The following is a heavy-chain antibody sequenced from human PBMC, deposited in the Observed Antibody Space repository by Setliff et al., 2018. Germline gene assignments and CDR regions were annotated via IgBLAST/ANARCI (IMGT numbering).Heavy chain of an antibody. J-gene: IGHJ4*02. D-gene: IGHD3-22*01. Sequence: GASVKVSCKTSGYTFTDFGINWVRQAPGQGLEWMGWISPYTGNTYSAQRFQGRVTLTTDTSTSTAYMELRSLRSDDSAVYYCARINFYVSSGHYYAPDYWGQGTLVTVSS. CDR1: GYTFTDFG. V-gene: IGHV1-18*01. CDR3: ARINFYVSSGHYYAPDY. CDR2: ISPYTGNT.